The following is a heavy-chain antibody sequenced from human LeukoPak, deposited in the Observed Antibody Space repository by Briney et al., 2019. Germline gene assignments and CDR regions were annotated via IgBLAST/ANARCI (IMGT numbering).Heavy chain of an antibody. CDR2: IFYSGST. D-gene: IGHD5-24*01. J-gene: IGHJ4*02. CDR3: ARGNGYNYY. CDR1: SASIGSYY. V-gene: IGHV4-59*01. Sequence: SETLSPTCTVSSASIGSYYRSWIRQPPGKGLEWIGYIFYSGSTNYNPSLKSRVTISIDTSKNQFSLKLNSVTAADTAVYYCARGNGYNYYWGQGTLVTVSS.